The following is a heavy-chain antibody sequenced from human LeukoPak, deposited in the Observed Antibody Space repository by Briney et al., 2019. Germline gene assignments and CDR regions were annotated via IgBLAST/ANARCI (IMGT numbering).Heavy chain of an antibody. V-gene: IGHV3-74*01. Sequence: GGSLRLSCAASGFTFSSYWMHWVRQAPGKGLVWVSRINSDGSSTSYADSVKGRFTISRDNSKNTLYLQMNSLRGEDTAVYYCHCSSTSFDNNVMDVWGQGTTVTVSS. CDR1: GFTFSSYW. D-gene: IGHD2-2*01. CDR2: INSDGSST. J-gene: IGHJ6*02. CDR3: HCSSTSFDNNVMDV.